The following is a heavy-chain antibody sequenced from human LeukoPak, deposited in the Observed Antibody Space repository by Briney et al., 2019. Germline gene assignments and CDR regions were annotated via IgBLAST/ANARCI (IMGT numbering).Heavy chain of an antibody. CDR2: ITSGTRT. V-gene: IGHV3-23*01. CDR3: AKDHEWFGELLDYFDY. CDR1: GFTFSSHG. Sequence: GGTLRLSCVASGFTFSSHGMNWVRQAPGKGLEWVSGITSGTRTYYADSVKGRFTISRDNSKNTLYLQMNSLRAEDTAVYYCAKDHEWFGELLDYFDYWGQGTLVTVSS. D-gene: IGHD3-10*01. J-gene: IGHJ4*02.